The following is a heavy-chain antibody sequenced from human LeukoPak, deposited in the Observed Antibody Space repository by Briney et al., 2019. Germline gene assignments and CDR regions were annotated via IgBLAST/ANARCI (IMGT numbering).Heavy chain of an antibody. Sequence: PSETLSLTCTVSGGSISSGDYYWSWIRQPPGKGLEWIGYIYYSGSTYYNPSLKSRVTISVDTSKNQFSLKLSSVTAADTAEYYCASLKAVTDAFDIWGQGTMVTVSS. V-gene: IGHV4-30-4*01. CDR2: IYYSGST. D-gene: IGHD4-23*01. CDR1: GGSISSGDYY. CDR3: ASLKAVTDAFDI. J-gene: IGHJ3*02.